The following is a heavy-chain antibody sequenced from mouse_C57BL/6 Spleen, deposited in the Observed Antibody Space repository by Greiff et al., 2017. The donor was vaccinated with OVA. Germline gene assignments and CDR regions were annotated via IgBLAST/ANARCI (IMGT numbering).Heavy chain of an antibody. D-gene: IGHD6-5*01. CDR1: GYTFTEYT. CDR2: FYPGSGSI. Sequence: VQRVESGAELVKPGASVKLSCKASGYTFTEYTIHWVKQRSGQGLEWIGWFYPGSGSIKYNEKFKDKATLPADKSSSTVYMELSRLTSEDSAVYFCARHEDPGLSWYFDVWGTGTTDTVSS. CDR3: ARHEDPGLSWYFDV. J-gene: IGHJ1*03. V-gene: IGHV1-62-2*01.